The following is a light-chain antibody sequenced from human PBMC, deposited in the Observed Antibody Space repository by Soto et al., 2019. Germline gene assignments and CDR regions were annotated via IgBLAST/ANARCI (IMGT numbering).Light chain of an antibody. CDR1: QSVSSNY. Sequence: EIVLTQSPGTLSLSPGEGATLSCRASQSVSSNYLAWYQQKPGQAPRLLVYGVSSRATGIPDRFSGSGSGTDFTLTISRLEPEDFEVYYCQQYSSSPWTFGQGTKVEIK. V-gene: IGKV3-20*01. CDR2: GVS. CDR3: QQYSSSPWT. J-gene: IGKJ1*01.